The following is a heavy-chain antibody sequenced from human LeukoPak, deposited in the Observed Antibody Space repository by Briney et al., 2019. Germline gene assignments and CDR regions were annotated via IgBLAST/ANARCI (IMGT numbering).Heavy chain of an antibody. J-gene: IGHJ5*02. CDR1: GFTFSSYS. CDR3: ARLILRGSSWQHNWFDP. V-gene: IGHV3-7*01. CDR2: IKQDGSEK. Sequence: GGSLRLSCAASGFTFSSYSMNWVRQAPGKGLEWVANIKQDGSEKYYVDSVKGRFTISRDKAKNSLYLQMNSLRAEDTAVYYCARLILRGSSWQHNWFDPWGQGTLVTVSS. D-gene: IGHD6-13*01.